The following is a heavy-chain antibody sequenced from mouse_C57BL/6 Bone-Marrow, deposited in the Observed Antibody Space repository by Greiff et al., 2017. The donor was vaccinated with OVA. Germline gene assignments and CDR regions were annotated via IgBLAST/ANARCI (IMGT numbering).Heavy chain of an antibody. V-gene: IGHV14-4*01. J-gene: IGHJ1*03. CDR1: GFNIKDDY. Sequence: EVQLQESGAELVRPGASVKLSCTASGFNIKDDYMHWVKQRPEQGLEWIGWIDPENGDTEYASKFQGKATITADTSSNTAYLQLSSLTSEDTAVYYCTTWDYYGSSSMYWYFDVWGTGTTVTVSS. CDR2: IDPENGDT. CDR3: TTWDYYGSSSMYWYFDV. D-gene: IGHD1-1*01.